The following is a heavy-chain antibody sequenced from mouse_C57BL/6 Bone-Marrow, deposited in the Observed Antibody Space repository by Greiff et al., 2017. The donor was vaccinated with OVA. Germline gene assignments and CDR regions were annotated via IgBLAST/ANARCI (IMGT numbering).Heavy chain of an antibody. J-gene: IGHJ4*01. CDR3: TEGTGLYAMDY. Sequence: DVKLQESGGGLVQPGGSMKLSCVASGFTFSNYWMNWVRQSPEKGLEWVAQIRLKSDNYATHYAESVKGRFTISRDDSKSSVYLQMNNLRAEDTGIYYCTEGTGLYAMDYWGQGTSVTVSS. V-gene: IGHV6-3*01. CDR1: GFTFSNYW. CDR2: IRLKSDNYAT. D-gene: IGHD4-1*01.